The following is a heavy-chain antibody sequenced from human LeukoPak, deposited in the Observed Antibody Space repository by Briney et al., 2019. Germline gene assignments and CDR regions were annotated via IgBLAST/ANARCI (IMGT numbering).Heavy chain of an antibody. CDR2: IYYSGST. J-gene: IGHJ4*02. CDR1: GGFINSHY. V-gene: IGHV4-59*08. Sequence: SETLSLTCTVSGGFINSHYWSWIRQSPGKGLEWIGDIYYSGSTKYNPSLKSRVTISVDTPKNDLSLRLTSVLAADTAIYYCVRRDNTGWNYFDCWGQGILVTVSS. D-gene: IGHD6-19*01. CDR3: VRRDNTGWNYFDC.